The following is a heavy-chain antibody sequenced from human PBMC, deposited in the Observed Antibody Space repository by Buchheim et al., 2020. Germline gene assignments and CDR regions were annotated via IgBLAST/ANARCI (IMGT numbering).Heavy chain of an antibody. Sequence: EVQLVESGGGLVQPGGSLRLSCAASGFTFSSYWMSWVRQAPGKGLEWVANIKQDGSEKYYVDSVKGRFTISRDNAKNSLYLQMNSLRAEDTAVYYCARDLYCSGSSCYIHYGMDVWGQGTT. J-gene: IGHJ6*02. CDR3: ARDLYCSGSSCYIHYGMDV. D-gene: IGHD2-15*01. CDR1: GFTFSSYW. CDR2: IKQDGSEK. V-gene: IGHV3-7*03.